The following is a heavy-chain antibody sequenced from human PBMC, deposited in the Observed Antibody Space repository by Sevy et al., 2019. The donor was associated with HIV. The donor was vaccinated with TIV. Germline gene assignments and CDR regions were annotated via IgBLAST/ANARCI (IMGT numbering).Heavy chain of an antibody. CDR2: ISSSSSYI. CDR1: GFTFNSHT. J-gene: IGHJ3*02. CDR3: ARVKDYGDYGAFDI. V-gene: IGHV3-21*01. Sequence: GGSLRLSCARSGFTFNSHTMNWVRQAPGKGLEWVSSISSSSSYIYYGDSVKGRFTISRGNAKSSLFLQMNSLRAEDTAIYFCARVKDYGDYGAFDIWGQGTMVTVSS. D-gene: IGHD4-17*01.